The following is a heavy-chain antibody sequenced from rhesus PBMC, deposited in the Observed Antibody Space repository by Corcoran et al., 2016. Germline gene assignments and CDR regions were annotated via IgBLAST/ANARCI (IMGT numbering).Heavy chain of an antibody. CDR1: GASIRSNW. CDR2: IKGIGGST. J-gene: IGHJ4*01. D-gene: IGHD2-33*01. CDR3: AREKGGAVDF. Sequence: QVQLQESGPGLVKPSETLSLTCTVSGASIRSNWWSGIRQPPGERLEWIGEIKGIGGSTNYTPSLQSRVSISKDASKRQFFLRLASVTAADTAVYYCAREKGGAVDFWGQGVLVTVSS. V-gene: IGHV4-80*01.